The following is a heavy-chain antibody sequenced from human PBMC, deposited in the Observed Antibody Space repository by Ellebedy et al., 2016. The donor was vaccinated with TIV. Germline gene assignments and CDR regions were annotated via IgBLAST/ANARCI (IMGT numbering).Heavy chain of an antibody. J-gene: IGHJ5*02. CDR2: ISAYNGNT. V-gene: IGHV1-18*01. D-gene: IGHD1-26*01. CDR1: GYTFTSYG. Sequence: ASVKVSCKASGYTFTSYGISWVRQAPGQGLEWMGWISAYNGNTNYAQKLQGRVTMPTDTSTSTAYMELRSLRSDDTAVYYCARVPGWELLNDIWFDPWGQGTLVTVSS. CDR3: ARVPGWELLNDIWFDP.